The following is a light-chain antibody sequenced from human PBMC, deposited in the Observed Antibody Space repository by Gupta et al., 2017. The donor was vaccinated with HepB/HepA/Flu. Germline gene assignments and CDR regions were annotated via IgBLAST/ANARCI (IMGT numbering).Light chain of an antibody. CDR1: QSVLYSSNNKNY. CDR3: QQYYSTPRT. J-gene: IGKJ3*01. CDR2: WAS. V-gene: IGKV4-1*01. Sequence: DIVMTQSPDSLPVSLGERATINCKSSQSVLYSSNNKNYLAWYQQKPGQPPKLLIYWASTRESGVPDRFSGSGSETDFTLTISSLQAEDVAVYYCQQYYSTPRTFGPGTKVDIK.